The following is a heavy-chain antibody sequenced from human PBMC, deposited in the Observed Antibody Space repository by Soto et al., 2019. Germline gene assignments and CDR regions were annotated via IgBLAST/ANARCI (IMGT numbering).Heavy chain of an antibody. CDR2: IYYRGST. D-gene: IGHD2-15*01. CDR1: GGSVISGSYY. V-gene: IGHV4-61*01. Sequence: PSETLSLTCTVAGGSVISGSYYWILIRQPPGKGLEWIGYIYYRGSTTYNPSLKSRVTISPDTSKNQFSLKLSSLTAAETAVYYCARSTLVAASPTAFDIWGQGTMVTVSS. CDR3: ARSTLVAASPTAFDI. J-gene: IGHJ3*02.